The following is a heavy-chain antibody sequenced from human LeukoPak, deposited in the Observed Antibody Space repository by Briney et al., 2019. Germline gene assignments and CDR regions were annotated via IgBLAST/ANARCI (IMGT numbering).Heavy chain of an antibody. J-gene: IGHJ5*02. V-gene: IGHV1-69*01. Sequence: SVKVSCKASGGTFSSYAISWVRQAPGQGLEWMGGIIPIFGTANYAQKFQGRVTITADESKSTAYMELSSLRSEDTAVYYCARDVYYVRMGGNWFDPWGQGTLVTVSS. CDR2: IIPIFGTA. CDR1: GGTFSSYA. D-gene: IGHD3-10*02. CDR3: ARDVYYVRMGGNWFDP.